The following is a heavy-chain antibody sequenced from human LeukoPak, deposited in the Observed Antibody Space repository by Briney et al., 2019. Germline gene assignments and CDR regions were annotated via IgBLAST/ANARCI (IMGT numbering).Heavy chain of an antibody. CDR2: IYSGGTT. V-gene: IGHV3-53*01. J-gene: IGHJ2*01. CDR1: GFTVSSYY. CDR3: SRDFYGSGSHRYFDL. Sequence: GGSLRLSCAASGFTVSSYYMSWFHQAPGKGLEWVSVIYSGGTTHYADSVRGRFTISRDNSKNTLYLQMNSLRAEDTAVYYCSRDFYGSGSHRYFDLWGRGTLVTVSS. D-gene: IGHD3-10*01.